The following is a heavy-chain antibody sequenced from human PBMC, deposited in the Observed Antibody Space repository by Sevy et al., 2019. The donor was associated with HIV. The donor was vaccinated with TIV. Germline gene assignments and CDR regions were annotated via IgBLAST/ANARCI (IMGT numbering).Heavy chain of an antibody. V-gene: IGHV3-15*01. CDR3: TTDQAQLLWFGELRFDY. J-gene: IGHJ4*02. CDR1: GFSFSNAW. D-gene: IGHD3-10*01. Sequence: GGSLRLSCAASGFSFSNAWMSWVCQAPGKGLESVGRIKSKTDGGTTDYAAPVKGRFTISRDDSKNTLYLQMNSLKTEETAVYYCTTDQAQLLWFGELRFDYWGQGTLVTVSS. CDR2: IKSKTDGGTT.